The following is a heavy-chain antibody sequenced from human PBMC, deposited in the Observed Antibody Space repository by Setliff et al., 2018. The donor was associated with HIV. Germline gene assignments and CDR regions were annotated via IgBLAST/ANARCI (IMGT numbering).Heavy chain of an antibody. V-gene: IGHV1-46*01. CDR1: GYTFTTYA. CDR3: ARGRSLVRGSGSPEYYYMDV. J-gene: IGHJ6*03. Sequence: ASVKVSCKASGYTFTTYAMNWVRQAPGQGLEWMGIINPSGGSTSYAQKFQGRVTMTRDTSTSTVYMELSSLRSEDTAVYYCARGRSLVRGSGSPEYYYMDVRGKGTTVTVSS. D-gene: IGHD3-10*01. CDR2: INPSGGST.